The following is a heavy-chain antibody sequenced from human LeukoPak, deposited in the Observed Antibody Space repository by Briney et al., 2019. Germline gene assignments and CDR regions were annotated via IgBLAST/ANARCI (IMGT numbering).Heavy chain of an antibody. D-gene: IGHD3-10*01. Sequence: ASVKVSCKASGYTFTSYGISWVRQAPGQGLEWMGWISAYNGNTNYAQKLQGRVTITTDTSTSTAYMELRSLRSDDTAVYYCARGCRSYYGSGSCLSYWGQGTLVTVSS. CDR1: GYTFTSYG. CDR2: ISAYNGNT. J-gene: IGHJ4*02. V-gene: IGHV1-18*01. CDR3: ARGCRSYYGSGSCLSY.